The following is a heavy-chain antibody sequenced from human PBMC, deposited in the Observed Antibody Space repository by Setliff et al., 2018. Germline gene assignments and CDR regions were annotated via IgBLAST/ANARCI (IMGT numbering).Heavy chain of an antibody. CDR1: GGSLSTYY. Sequence: SETLSLTCTVSGGSLSTYYWSWIRQPPGRGLEYIGYVYYSGTANFSPSLKSRVTLSVDTSKNQFSLKLTSVTAADTAVYCYARGGTFRYFDYWGQGTPVTVSS. D-gene: IGHD2-15*01. CDR3: ARGGTFRYFDY. V-gene: IGHV4-59*01. J-gene: IGHJ4*02. CDR2: VYYSGTA.